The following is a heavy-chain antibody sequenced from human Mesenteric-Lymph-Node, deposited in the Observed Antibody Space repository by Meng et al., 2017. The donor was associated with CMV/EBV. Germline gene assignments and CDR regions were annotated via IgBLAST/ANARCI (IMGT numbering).Heavy chain of an antibody. Sequence: SWGWVRQPPGKGLGWFGSVYYNGSTYVSPSLKSRVTISVDTSKNQFALKLSSVTAADTAVYYCARDQTTMITPAGLGYLRLDPWGPGTMVTVSS. D-gene: IGHD4-23*01. CDR3: ARDQTTMITPAGLGYLRLDP. CDR2: VYYNGST. CDR1: S. J-gene: IGHJ5*02. V-gene: IGHV4-39*06.